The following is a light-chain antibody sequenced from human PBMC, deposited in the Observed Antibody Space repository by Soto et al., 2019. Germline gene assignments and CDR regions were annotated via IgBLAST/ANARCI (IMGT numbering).Light chain of an antibody. J-gene: IGLJ3*02. V-gene: IGLV1-47*01. Sequence: QSVLTQPPSASGTPGQRVIISCSGSSSNIGTNYVYWYQQLPGTAPKFLIYRTNQRPSGVPERFSASKSGTSASLAISGLRSEDEADYYCYSYRGSNAWVFGGGTKVTVL. CDR2: RTN. CDR3: YSYRGSNAWV. CDR1: SSNIGTNY.